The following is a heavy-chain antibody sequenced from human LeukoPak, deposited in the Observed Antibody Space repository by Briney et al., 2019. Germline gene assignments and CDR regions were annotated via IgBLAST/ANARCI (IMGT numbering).Heavy chain of an antibody. CDR3: TRGSQNCASASCYNF. CDR1: GYTFTGYY. Sequence: ASVKVSCKASGYTFTGYYMHWVRQAPGQGLEWMGWINPNSGGTNYAQKFQGWVTMTRDTSISTAYMELSRLRSDDTAVYYCTRGSQNCASASCYNFWGQGTLVTVSS. V-gene: IGHV1-2*04. D-gene: IGHD2-2*02. J-gene: IGHJ4*02. CDR2: INPNSGGT.